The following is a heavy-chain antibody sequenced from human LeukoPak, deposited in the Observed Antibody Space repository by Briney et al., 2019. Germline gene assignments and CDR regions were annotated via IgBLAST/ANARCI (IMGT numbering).Heavy chain of an antibody. CDR3: ARRNHVLYYFDY. Sequence: PSETLSLTCTVSGGSISSGGYYWSWIRQHPGKGLEWIGYIYYSGSTNYNPSLKSRVTISVDTSKNQFSLKLSSVTAADTAVYYCARRNHVLYYFDYWGQGTLVTVSS. D-gene: IGHD1-14*01. V-gene: IGHV4-61*08. CDR1: GGSISSGGYY. CDR2: IYYSGST. J-gene: IGHJ4*02.